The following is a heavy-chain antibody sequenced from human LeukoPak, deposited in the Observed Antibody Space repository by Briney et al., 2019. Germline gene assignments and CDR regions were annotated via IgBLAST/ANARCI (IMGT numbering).Heavy chain of an antibody. D-gene: IGHD3-10*01. V-gene: IGHV3-9*01. Sequence: PGRSLRLSCAASGFIFDDYAMHWVRQAPGKGLEWVSGISWNSGSIGYADSVKGRFTISRDNAKNSLYLQMNSLRAEDTALYYCAKGTYGSGSYYMSYGMDVWGQGTTVTVSS. J-gene: IGHJ6*02. CDR1: GFIFDDYA. CDR3: AKGTYGSGSYYMSYGMDV. CDR2: ISWNSGSI.